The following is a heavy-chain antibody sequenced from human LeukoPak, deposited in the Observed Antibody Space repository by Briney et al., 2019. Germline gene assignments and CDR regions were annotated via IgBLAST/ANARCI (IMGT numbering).Heavy chain of an antibody. Sequence: SETLSLTCTVSGGSVSSGSYYWPWIRQPPGKGLEWLGYISYSGSTNFNPSLKSRVTISVDTSKNQFSLNLSSVTAADTAVYYCARRGTGGRSFDIWGQGTMVTVSS. J-gene: IGHJ3*02. CDR1: GGSVSSGSYY. CDR3: ARRGTGGRSFDI. V-gene: IGHV4-61*01. CDR2: ISYSGST. D-gene: IGHD2-8*02.